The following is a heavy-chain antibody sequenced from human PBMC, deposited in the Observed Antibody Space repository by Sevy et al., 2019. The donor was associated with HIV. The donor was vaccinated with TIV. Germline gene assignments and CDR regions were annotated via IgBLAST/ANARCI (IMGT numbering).Heavy chain of an antibody. CDR1: GFTFSNYA. Sequence: GGSLRLSCAASGFTFSNYAMNWVRQAPGKGLEWVSVIYSGGNTYYADSVKGRFTISRDNSKNTLYLQMNSLRAEDTAVYYCARDRRGYCSSTSCYPYGMDVWGQGTTVTVSS. V-gene: IGHV3-53*01. CDR2: IYSGGNT. D-gene: IGHD2-2*01. J-gene: IGHJ6*02. CDR3: ARDRRGYCSSTSCYPYGMDV.